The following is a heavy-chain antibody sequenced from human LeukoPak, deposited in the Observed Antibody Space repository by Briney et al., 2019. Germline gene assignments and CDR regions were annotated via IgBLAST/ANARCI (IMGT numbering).Heavy chain of an antibody. V-gene: IGHV3-53*01. CDR3: VRYVEMAITTGLDY. Sequence: GGSLRLSCAASGFTDSSNYMTWVRQAPGKGLEWVSVVYSGGTTYYADSVKGRFTNSRDNSKNTLYLQMNRLRVEDTAVYYCVRYVEMAITTGLDYWGQGTLVTVSS. D-gene: IGHD5-24*01. J-gene: IGHJ4*02. CDR2: VYSGGTT. CDR1: GFTDSSNY.